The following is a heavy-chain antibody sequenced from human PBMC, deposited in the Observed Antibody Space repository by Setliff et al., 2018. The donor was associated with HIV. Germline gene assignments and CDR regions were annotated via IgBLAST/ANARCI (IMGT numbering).Heavy chain of an antibody. D-gene: IGHD6-13*01. CDR3: AIGSSNWPHRPNNYSFDY. CDR2: INAGNGDT. J-gene: IGHJ4*02. CDR1: GDTFTTYA. V-gene: IGHV1-3*01. Sequence: ASVKVSCKASGDTFTTYALHWVRQAPGQRREWMGWINAGNGDTKSSQKFQGRVTITRDTSASTAYMELSSLRSEDTGVYYCAIGSSNWPHRPNNYSFDYWGQGTPVTVSS.